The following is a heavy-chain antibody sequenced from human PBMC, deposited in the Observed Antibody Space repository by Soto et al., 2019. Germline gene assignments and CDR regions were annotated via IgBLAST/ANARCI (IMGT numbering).Heavy chain of an antibody. CDR3: ARGLIAAAGTTCMDV. J-gene: IGHJ6*03. Sequence: SETLSLTCTVSGGSISSGGYYWSWIRQHPGKGLEWIGYSYYSGSTYYNPSLKSRVTIAVDTSKHQFSLRLGSVTAAATVGYYGARGLIAAAGTTCMDVWGKGTTVTVSS. V-gene: IGHV4-31*03. CDR2: SYYSGST. D-gene: IGHD6-13*01. CDR1: GGSISSGGYY.